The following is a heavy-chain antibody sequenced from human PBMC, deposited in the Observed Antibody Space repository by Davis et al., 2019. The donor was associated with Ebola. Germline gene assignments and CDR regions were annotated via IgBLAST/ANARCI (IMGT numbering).Heavy chain of an antibody. D-gene: IGHD3-22*01. V-gene: IGHV4-61*09. CDR3: ARDRRDSSAYGF. CDR1: GASISSDYFA. J-gene: IGHJ4*02. Sequence: SETLSLTCSVSGASISSDYFAWTWVRQPAGKGLEWIGQVYTTGSTKDNSSLETRVTISLDTFNNQFSLRLESVTAADTAIYFCARDRRDSSAYGFWGQGTLVTVSS. CDR2: VYTTGST.